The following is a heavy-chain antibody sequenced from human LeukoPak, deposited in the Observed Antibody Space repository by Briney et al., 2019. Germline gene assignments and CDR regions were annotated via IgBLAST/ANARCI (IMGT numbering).Heavy chain of an antibody. CDR2: ISLDGSNK. V-gene: IGHV3-30*18. CDR3: AKDGEVSWFGPESY. J-gene: IGHJ4*02. CDR1: GFTFSSYG. Sequence: PGRPLRLSCAASGFTFSSYGMHWVRQAPGKGLEWVALISLDGSNKDYAESVKGRFTISRDSSKNTLYLQMNSLRAEDTAVYYCAKDGEVSWFGPESYWGQGTLVAVSS. D-gene: IGHD3-10*01.